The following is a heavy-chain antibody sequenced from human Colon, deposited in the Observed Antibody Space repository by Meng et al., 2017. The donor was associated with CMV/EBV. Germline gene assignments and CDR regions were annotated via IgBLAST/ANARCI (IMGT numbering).Heavy chain of an antibody. CDR3: AKLGADSSH. V-gene: IGHV3-23*01. J-gene: IGHJ4*02. CDR2: ISGDGGTT. Sequence: GESLKLSCAASGFNFSDYYMSWIRQAPGKGLDWVAAISGDGGTTHYADSVKGRFTISRDHARNTLYLHLTSLRADDTAVYFCAKLGADSSHWGQGTLVTVSS. CDR1: GFNFSDYY.